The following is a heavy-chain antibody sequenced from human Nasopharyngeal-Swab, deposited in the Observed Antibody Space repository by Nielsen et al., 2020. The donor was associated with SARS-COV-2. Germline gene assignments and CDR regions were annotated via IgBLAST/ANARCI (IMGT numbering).Heavy chain of an antibody. D-gene: IGHD3-9*01. CDR2: IDWDDDK. V-gene: IGHV2-70*01. Sequence: SGLTLVQPTQTLTLTCTFSGFSLSTSGMCVSWIRQPPGKALEWLALIDWDDDKYYSTSLKTRLTISKDTSKNQVVLTMTNMDPVDTATYYCARISYDILTGYYVGFDYWGQGTLVTVSS. CDR1: GFSLSTSGMC. CDR3: ARISYDILTGYYVGFDY. J-gene: IGHJ4*02.